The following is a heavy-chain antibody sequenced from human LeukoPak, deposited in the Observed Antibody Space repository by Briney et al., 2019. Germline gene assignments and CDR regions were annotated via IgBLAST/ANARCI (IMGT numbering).Heavy chain of an antibody. V-gene: IGHV4-34*01. CDR3: ARHEWFGSFDY. D-gene: IGHD3-10*01. CDR2: INHSGST. J-gene: IGHJ4*02. Sequence: SETLSLTCAVYGGSFSGYYWSWIRQPPGKGLEWIGEINHSGSTYYNPSLTSRVTISVDTSKNQFSLKLSSVTAADTAVYYCARHEWFGSFDYWGQGTLVTVPS. CDR1: GGSFSGYY.